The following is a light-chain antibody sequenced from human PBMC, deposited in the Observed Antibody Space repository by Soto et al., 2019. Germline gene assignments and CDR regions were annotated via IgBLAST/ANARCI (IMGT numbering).Light chain of an antibody. CDR1: QSIRSN. CDR3: QQYDSYSWT. Sequence: QMTQSPSTLSASVGDRVIITCRASQSIRSNLAWYQQKPGKGPKLLIYRAYSLESGVPSRFSGSGSGTDFTLTISSLQPDDFATYFCQQYDSYSWTFGQGTKVEIK. J-gene: IGKJ1*01. CDR2: RAY. V-gene: IGKV1-5*03.